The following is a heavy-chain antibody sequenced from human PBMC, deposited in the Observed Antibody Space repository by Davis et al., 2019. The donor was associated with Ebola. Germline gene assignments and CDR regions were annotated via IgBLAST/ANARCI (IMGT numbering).Heavy chain of an antibody. Sequence: SVKVSCKASGGTFSTYTFTWVRQAPGQGLEWMGGIIPIFAQAKYAPKFQGRVTMTADESTSTVYMKLTSLTQEDTAVYYCARDLLRDWTDVWGLGTLVTVSS. CDR2: IIPIFAQA. CDR3: ARDLLRDWTDV. J-gene: IGHJ5*02. CDR1: GGTFSTYT. V-gene: IGHV1-69*13. D-gene: IGHD3-16*01.